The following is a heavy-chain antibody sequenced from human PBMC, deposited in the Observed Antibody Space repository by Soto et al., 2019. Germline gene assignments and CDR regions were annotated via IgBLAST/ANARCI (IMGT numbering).Heavy chain of an antibody. J-gene: IGHJ4*02. V-gene: IGHV3-30*18. Sequence: GGSLRLSCAASGFTFSSYGLHWVRQAPGKGLEWVAVISYDGSNKYYADSVKGRFTISRDNSKNTLYLQMNSLRAEDTAVYYCAKDHSGSGSWFDYWGQGT. D-gene: IGHD3-10*01. CDR1: GFTFSSYG. CDR3: AKDHSGSGSWFDY. CDR2: ISYDGSNK.